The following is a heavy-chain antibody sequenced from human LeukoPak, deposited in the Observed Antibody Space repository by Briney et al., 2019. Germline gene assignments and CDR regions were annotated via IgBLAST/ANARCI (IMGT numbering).Heavy chain of an antibody. CDR2: INQDGSEQ. Sequence: GGSLRLSCAASGFTFSSYWMSWVRQAPGKGLEWVANINQDGSEQYYVDSVKGRFTISRDNAKKSLYLQMNSLRAEDTAVYYCARDVRYGDYFHYYYMDVWGKGTTVTVSS. D-gene: IGHD4-17*01. J-gene: IGHJ6*03. V-gene: IGHV3-7*01. CDR3: ARDVRYGDYFHYYYMDV. CDR1: GFTFSSYW.